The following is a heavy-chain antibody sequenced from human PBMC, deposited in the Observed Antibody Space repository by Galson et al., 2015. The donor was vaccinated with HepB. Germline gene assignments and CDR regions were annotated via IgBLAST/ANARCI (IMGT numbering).Heavy chain of an antibody. D-gene: IGHD4-17*01. V-gene: IGHV3-15*01. CDR2: IKSKTDGGTT. CDR3: TTDWDDYGDYGIPNDAFDI. J-gene: IGHJ3*02. CDR1: GFTFRNAW. Sequence: SLRLSCAVSGFTFRNAWMNWVRQAPGKGLEWVGRIKSKTDGGTTDYGAPVKGRFTISRDDSKTTLFLQMNSLKTEDTAVYYCTTDWDDYGDYGIPNDAFDIWGQGTMVIVSS.